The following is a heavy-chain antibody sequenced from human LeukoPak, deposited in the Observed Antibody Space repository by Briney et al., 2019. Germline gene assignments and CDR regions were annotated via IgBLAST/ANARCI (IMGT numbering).Heavy chain of an antibody. CDR3: ARELPDYNHYLTADY. Sequence: PSETLSLTCTVSGGSISSYYWSWIRQPPGKGLEWIGYIYYSGSTYYNPSLKSRVTISVDTSKNQFSLKLSSVTAADTAVYYCARELPDYNHYLTADYWGQGTLVTVSS. J-gene: IGHJ4*02. CDR2: IYYSGST. V-gene: IGHV4-59*12. CDR1: GGSISSYY. D-gene: IGHD4-11*01.